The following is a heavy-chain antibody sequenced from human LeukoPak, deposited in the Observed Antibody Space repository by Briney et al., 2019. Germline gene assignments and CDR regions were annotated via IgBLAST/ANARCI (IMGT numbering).Heavy chain of an antibody. J-gene: IGHJ4*02. Sequence: GGSLRLSCAASGFTFSSYAMSWVRQAPGKGLEWVSAISGSGDSTYYADSVKGRFTISRDNAKNSLYLQMNSLRAEDTAVYYCAHALAWFGEPRYFDYWGQGTLVTVSS. CDR2: ISGSGDST. V-gene: IGHV3-23*01. CDR1: GFTFSSYA. CDR3: AHALAWFGEPRYFDY. D-gene: IGHD3-10*01.